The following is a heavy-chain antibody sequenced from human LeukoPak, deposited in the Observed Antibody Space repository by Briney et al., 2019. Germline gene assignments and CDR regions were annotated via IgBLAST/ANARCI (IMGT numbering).Heavy chain of an antibody. CDR3: AGTLPAAMSHDAFDI. Sequence: GSSVKVSCKASGGTFSSYAISWVRQAPGQGLEWMGGIIPIFGTANYAQKFQGRVTITTDESTSTAYMELSSLRSEDTAVYYCAGTLPAAMSHDAFDIWGQGTMVTVSS. CDR2: IIPIFGTA. V-gene: IGHV1-69*05. J-gene: IGHJ3*02. D-gene: IGHD2-2*01. CDR1: GGTFSSYA.